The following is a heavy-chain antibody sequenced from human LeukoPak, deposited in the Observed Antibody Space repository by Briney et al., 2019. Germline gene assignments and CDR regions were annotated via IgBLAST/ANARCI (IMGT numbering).Heavy chain of an antibody. D-gene: IGHD2-15*01. J-gene: IGHJ6*03. CDR1: GFTFSSYS. CDR2: ISSSSSYI. Sequence: PGGSLRLSCAASGFTFSSYSMNWVRQAPGKGLEWVSSISSSSSYIYYADSVKGRFTISRDNAKNSLYLQMNSLRAEDTAVYYCARDCSGGSCYPYYYYMDVWGKGTTVTVSS. V-gene: IGHV3-21*01. CDR3: ARDCSGGSCYPYYYYMDV.